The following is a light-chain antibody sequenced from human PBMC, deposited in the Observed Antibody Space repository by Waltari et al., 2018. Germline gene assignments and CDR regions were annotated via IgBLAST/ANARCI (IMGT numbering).Light chain of an antibody. CDR1: QSVSSY. CDR3: QQRSNWPGT. Sequence: EIVLTHSPATLSWSPGERATLSCRASQSVSSYLAWYQQKPGQAPRLLIYDASNRATGIPARFSGSGSGTDFTLTISSLEPEDFAVYYCQQRSNWPGTFGQGTKVEIK. V-gene: IGKV3-11*01. J-gene: IGKJ1*01. CDR2: DAS.